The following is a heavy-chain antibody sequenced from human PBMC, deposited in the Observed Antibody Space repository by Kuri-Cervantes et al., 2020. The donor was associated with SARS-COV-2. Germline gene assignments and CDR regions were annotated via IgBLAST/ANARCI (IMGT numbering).Heavy chain of an antibody. J-gene: IGHJ4*02. CDR3: AKVSDSMTTVTTLGV. D-gene: IGHD4-17*01. V-gene: IGHV3-23*01. Sequence: GESLKISCAASGFTFSTYAMSWVRQAPGKGLEWVSAISRSGTYYADSVKGRFTISRDNSKNTLYLRMNSLRAEDTAVYYCAKVSDSMTTVTTLGVWGQGTLVTVSS. CDR2: ISRSGT. CDR1: GFTFSTYA.